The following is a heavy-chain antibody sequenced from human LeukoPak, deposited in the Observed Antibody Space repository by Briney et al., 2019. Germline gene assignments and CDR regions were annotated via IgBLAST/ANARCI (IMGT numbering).Heavy chain of an antibody. D-gene: IGHD6-19*01. J-gene: IGHJ4*02. V-gene: IGHV3-43*02. CDR1: GFIFDNYA. CDR3: ARESETSGWYDY. CDR2: ISGDGGST. Sequence: PGGSLRLSCAAPGFIFDNYAIHWVRQAPGKGLEWVSLISGDGGSTFYADSVGGRFTISRDNTRKSLSLQMSSLRSEDTALYYCARESETSGWYDYWGQGTLVTVSS.